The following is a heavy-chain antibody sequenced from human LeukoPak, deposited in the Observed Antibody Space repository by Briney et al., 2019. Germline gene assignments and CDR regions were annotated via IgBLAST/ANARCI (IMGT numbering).Heavy chain of an antibody. CDR1: GGSISSSSYY. J-gene: IGHJ6*03. CDR2: IYYSGST. CDR3: ARLPRVAARYYYYMDV. D-gene: IGHD6-6*01. V-gene: IGHV4-39*01. Sequence: SETLSLTCTVSGGSISSSSYYWGWIRQPPGKGLEWIGSIYYSGSTYYNPSLKSRVTISVDTSKNQFSLKLSSVTAADTAMYYCARLPRVAARYYYYMDVWGKGTTVTVSS.